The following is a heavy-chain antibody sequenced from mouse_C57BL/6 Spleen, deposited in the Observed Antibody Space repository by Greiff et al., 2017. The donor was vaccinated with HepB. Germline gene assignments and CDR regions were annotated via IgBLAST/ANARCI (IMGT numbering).Heavy chain of an antibody. J-gene: IGHJ1*03. Sequence: QVQLQQPGTELVKPGASVKLSCKASGYTFTSYWMHWVKQRPGQGLEWIGNINPSNGGTNYNEKFKSKATLTGDKSSSTAYMQLSSLTSEDSAVYYCARKVYGSGYGYFDVWGTGTTVTVSS. V-gene: IGHV1-53*01. CDR2: INPSNGGT. CDR1: GYTFTSYW. CDR3: ARKVYGSGYGYFDV. D-gene: IGHD1-1*01.